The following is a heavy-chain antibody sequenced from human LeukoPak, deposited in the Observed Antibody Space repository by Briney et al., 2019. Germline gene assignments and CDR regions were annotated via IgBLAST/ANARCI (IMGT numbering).Heavy chain of an antibody. CDR1: GFTFSSYE. V-gene: IGHV3-48*03. Sequence: GGSLRLSCAASGFTFSSYEMHWVRQAPGKGLEWVSYISGSGSTIYYADSVKGRFTISRDNAKNSLYLQMNSLRAEDTAVYYCARGGAYYYYMDVWGKGTTVTVSS. CDR3: ARGGAYYYYMDV. CDR2: ISGSGSTI. J-gene: IGHJ6*03. D-gene: IGHD4/OR15-4a*01.